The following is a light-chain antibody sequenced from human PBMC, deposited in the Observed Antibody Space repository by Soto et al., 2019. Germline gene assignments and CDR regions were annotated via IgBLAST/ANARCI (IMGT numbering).Light chain of an antibody. V-gene: IGKV1-39*01. Sequence: DIQMTQSPSSLSASVGDRVTITCRTSQNIGNYLNWYQQKPGKAPKRLIYAASSLQSGVPSRFSGSGSGTDFTLTISSLHPEDYATYYCQQNYSPPPITFGQGTRLQIK. CDR1: QNIGNY. CDR2: AAS. CDR3: QQNYSPPPIT. J-gene: IGKJ5*01.